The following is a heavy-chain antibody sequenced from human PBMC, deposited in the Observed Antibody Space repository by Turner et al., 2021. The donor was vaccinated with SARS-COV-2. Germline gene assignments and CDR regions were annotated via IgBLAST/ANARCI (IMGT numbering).Heavy chain of an antibody. J-gene: IGHJ4*02. CDR3: ARHHYYDSSGYYLPPFDY. CDR2: IYYSGST. V-gene: IGHV4-39*01. Sequence: QLQLQESGPGLVKPSETLSLTCTVSGDSISSSSYYWGWIRQPPGKGLEWIGSIYYSGSTYYNPSLKSRVTISVDTSKNQFSLKLSSVTAADTAVYYCARHHYYDSSGYYLPPFDYWGQGTLVTVSS. D-gene: IGHD3-22*01. CDR1: GDSISSSSYY.